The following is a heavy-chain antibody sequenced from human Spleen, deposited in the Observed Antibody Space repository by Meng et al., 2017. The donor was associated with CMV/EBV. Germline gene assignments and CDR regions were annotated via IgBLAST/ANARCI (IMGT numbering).Heavy chain of an antibody. V-gene: IGHV3-33*01. CDR1: GFTFSSYG. CDR3: ARDRFGGSGRYYYGMDV. D-gene: IGHD3-10*01. CDR2: IWYDGIIK. Sequence: GESLKISCAASGFTFSSYGMHWVRQAPGKGLEWVAVIWYDGIIKKSIDTVKGRFTISRDNSKNTLYLQMNSLRAEDTAVYYCARDRFGGSGRYYYGMDVWGQGTTVTVSS. J-gene: IGHJ6*02.